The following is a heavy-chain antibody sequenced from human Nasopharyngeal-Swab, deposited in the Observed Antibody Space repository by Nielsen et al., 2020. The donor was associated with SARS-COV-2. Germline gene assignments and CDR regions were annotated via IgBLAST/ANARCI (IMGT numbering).Heavy chain of an antibody. D-gene: IGHD4-17*01. Sequence: RQAPGKGLEWIGEINHSGSTNYNPSLKSRVTISVDTSKNQFSLKLSPVTAADTAVYYCARGRDYGDYVDYFDYWGQGTPVTVSS. V-gene: IGHV4-34*01. CDR2: INHSGST. J-gene: IGHJ4*02. CDR3: ARGRDYGDYVDYFDY.